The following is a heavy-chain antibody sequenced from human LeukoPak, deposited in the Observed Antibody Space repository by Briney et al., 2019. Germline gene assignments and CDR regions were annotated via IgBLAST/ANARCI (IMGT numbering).Heavy chain of an antibody. CDR3: VRGSYGAYDY. CDR2: SSYSSSTI. Sequence: GGSLRLSCAASGFTFSSYSMNWVRQAPGKGLEWVSYSSYSSSTIFYADSVKGRFTISRDNAKNSLYLQMNSLRAEDTAVYYCVRGSYGAYDYWGQGSLVTVSS. V-gene: IGHV3-48*01. CDR1: GFTFSSYS. J-gene: IGHJ4*02. D-gene: IGHD4-17*01.